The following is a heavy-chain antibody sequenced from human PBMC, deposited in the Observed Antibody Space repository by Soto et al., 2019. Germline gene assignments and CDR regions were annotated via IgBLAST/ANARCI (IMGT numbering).Heavy chain of an antibody. D-gene: IGHD3-22*01. CDR1: GFSLTTRGVS. J-gene: IGHJ4*02. CDR2: IYWDDDK. Sequence: QITLKESGPPLVKSTQTLTLTCTFSGFSLTTRGVSVGWIRQPPGKALEWLALIYWDDDKDYNPSLIGQLTTNKGTFTISVDTTKNNMYPVDTAITYGAHTAYFYASSYYFGFADYWGQGTLVTVSS. CDR3: AHTAYFYASSYYFGFADY. V-gene: IGHV2-5*02.